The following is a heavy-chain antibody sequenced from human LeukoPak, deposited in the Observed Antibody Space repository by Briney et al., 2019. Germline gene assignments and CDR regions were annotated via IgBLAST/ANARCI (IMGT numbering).Heavy chain of an antibody. CDR3: VRWGYCDVGGDL. Sequence: SQTLSLTCTVSGPSISSGSYYWSWIRQPAGKGLEWIGRIYTSRSTNYNPSVKSRVTISVDTSKNQYSLKVSSVAATDTAVYYCVRWGYCDVGGDLWGQGTLVTISS. J-gene: IGHJ5*02. CDR1: GPSISSGSYY. D-gene: IGHD3-3*01. V-gene: IGHV4-61*02. CDR2: IYTSRST.